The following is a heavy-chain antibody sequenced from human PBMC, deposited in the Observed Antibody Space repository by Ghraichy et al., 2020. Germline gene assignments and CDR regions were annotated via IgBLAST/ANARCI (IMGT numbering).Heavy chain of an antibody. CDR2: ISYDGSNT. V-gene: IGHV3-30*18. J-gene: IGHJ5*02. CDR1: GLTFSSYG. Sequence: GSLRLSCAASGLTFSSYGMHWVRQAPGKGLEWVAVISYDGSNTYYADSVKGRFTISRDNSKNTLYLQMNSLRAEDTAVYYCAKDFIPSGLGWFDPWGQGTLVTVSS. CDR3: AKDFIPSGLGWFDP. D-gene: IGHD1-26*01.